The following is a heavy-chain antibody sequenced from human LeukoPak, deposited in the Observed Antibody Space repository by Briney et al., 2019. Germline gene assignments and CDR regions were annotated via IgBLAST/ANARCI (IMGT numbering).Heavy chain of an antibody. CDR1: GFTFDDYA. V-gene: IGHV3-9*01. CDR2: ISWNSGSI. D-gene: IGHD6-13*01. Sequence: GGSLRLSCAASGFTFDDYAMHWVRQAPGKGLEWVSGISWNSGSIGYADSVKGPFTISRDNAKNSLYLQMNSLRAEDTALYYCAKDIFGQQLVAFDYWGQGTLVTVSS. CDR3: AKDIFGQQLVAFDY. J-gene: IGHJ4*02.